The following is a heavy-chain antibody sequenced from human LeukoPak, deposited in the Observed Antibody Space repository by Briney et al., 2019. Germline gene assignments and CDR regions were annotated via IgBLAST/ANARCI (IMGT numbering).Heavy chain of an antibody. Sequence: ASVKVSCKASGYTLTDYYMHWVRQAPGQGLEWMGWINPHSGGTNYAQKFQGRVTMTRDTSISTAYVELSRLRSDDTAVYYRARTYCSSTSCYAGFDYWGQGTLVTVSS. D-gene: IGHD2-2*01. V-gene: IGHV1-2*02. CDR1: GYTLTDYY. CDR2: INPHSGGT. CDR3: ARTYCSSTSCYAGFDY. J-gene: IGHJ4*02.